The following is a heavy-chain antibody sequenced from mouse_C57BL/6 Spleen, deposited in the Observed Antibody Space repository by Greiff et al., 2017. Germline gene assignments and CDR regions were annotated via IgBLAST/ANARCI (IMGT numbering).Heavy chain of an antibody. Sequence: QVQLQQSGAELARPGASVKLSCKASGYTFTSYGISWVKQRTGQGLEWIGEIYPRSGNTYYTEKFKGKATLTADKSSSTAYMELRSLTSEDSAVYVCARGARGRGYFDDGGKGTTLTVSS. CDR3: ARGARGRGYFDD. CDR1: GYTFTSYG. J-gene: IGHJ2*01. V-gene: IGHV1-81*01. D-gene: IGHD3-3*01. CDR2: IYPRSGNT.